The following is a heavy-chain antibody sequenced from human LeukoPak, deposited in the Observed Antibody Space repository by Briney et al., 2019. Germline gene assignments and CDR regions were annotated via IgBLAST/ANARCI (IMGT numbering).Heavy chain of an antibody. D-gene: IGHD6-19*01. J-gene: IGHJ4*02. CDR1: GFTFINYY. Sequence: ASVKVSCKASGFTFINYYMHWVRQAPGQGLEWMGIINPSGGTNYAQKFQGRVTMTRDTSTSTVYMELSSLRSEDTAVYYCARGTPGYSSVWGQGTLVTVSS. CDR3: ARGTPGYSSV. CDR2: INPSGGT. V-gene: IGHV1-46*01.